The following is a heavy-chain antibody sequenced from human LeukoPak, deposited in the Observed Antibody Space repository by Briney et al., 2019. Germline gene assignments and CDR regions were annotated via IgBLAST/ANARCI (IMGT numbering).Heavy chain of an antibody. V-gene: IGHV3-23*01. Sequence: GGSLRLSCAASGFTFSSNAMSWVRQAPGEGLEWVSDISGSGGTTYYPSSVKGRFTISRDNSKNTLYLQMNSLRAEDTAVYYCAKDSQVISTYYFDYWGQGTLVTVSS. D-gene: IGHD2-21*01. CDR3: AKDSQVISTYYFDY. CDR1: GFTFSSNA. CDR2: ISGSGGTT. J-gene: IGHJ4*02.